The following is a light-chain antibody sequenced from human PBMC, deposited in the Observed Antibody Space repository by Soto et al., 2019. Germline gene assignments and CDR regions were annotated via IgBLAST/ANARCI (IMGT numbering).Light chain of an antibody. CDR2: AAS. CDR1: QSISNY. V-gene: IGKV1-39*01. Sequence: DIQMTQSPSSLSASVGDRVTITCRASQSISNYLNWYQQKPGKAPNLLIYAASSLQSGVPSRFSGSGSGTDFTLTISSLQPEDFVVYYCQQSYTTPYTFGQGTKLEIK. CDR3: QQSYTTPYT. J-gene: IGKJ2*01.